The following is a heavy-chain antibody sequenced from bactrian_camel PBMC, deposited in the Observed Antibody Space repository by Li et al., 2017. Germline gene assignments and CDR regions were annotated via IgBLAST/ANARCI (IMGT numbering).Heavy chain of an antibody. D-gene: IGHD1*01. J-gene: IGHJ4*01. CDR2: IYTGGGMT. CDR1: GISITTGYC. V-gene: IGHV3S1*01. Sequence: QVQLVESGGGLVQAGGSLRLSCKFSGISITTGYCVGWFRQAPGKEREGVARIYTGGGMTWYSDSVKGRFTISKTGDRDTVYLQMNSLKPEDTAMYYCALRRGYYCYLDPEKFELWGQGTQVTVS. CDR3: ALRRGYYCYLDPEKFEL.